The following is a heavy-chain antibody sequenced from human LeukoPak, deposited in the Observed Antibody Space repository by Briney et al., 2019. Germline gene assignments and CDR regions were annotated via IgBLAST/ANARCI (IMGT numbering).Heavy chain of an antibody. J-gene: IGHJ4*02. V-gene: IGHV3-66*01. Sequence: GGSLRLSCAASGFTANSNYMSWVRQAPGKGLGWVSVIYSGGSTYYADTVKGRFTISRDNSKNTLYLQMNSLRAEDTAVYYCARDSRDSSGYYSGFFDYWGQGTLVTVSS. CDR3: ARDSRDSSGYYSGFFDY. CDR1: GFTANSNY. D-gene: IGHD3-22*01. CDR2: IYSGGST.